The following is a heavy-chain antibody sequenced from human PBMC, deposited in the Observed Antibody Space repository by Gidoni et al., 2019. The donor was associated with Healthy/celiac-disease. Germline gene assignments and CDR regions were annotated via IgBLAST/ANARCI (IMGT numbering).Heavy chain of an antibody. V-gene: IGHV1-8*01. CDR3: VRRIYDFWSGHLDY. D-gene: IGHD3-3*01. J-gene: IGHJ4*02. CDR1: GYTFTSYD. CDR2: MNPNSGNT. Sequence: QVQLMQSRAELKKPGASVKVSCKASGYTFTSYDINWLRQATGQGLEWMGWMNPNSGNTGYAQKFQGRGTMTRNTSISTAYMELSGLRSEDTAVYYCVRRIYDFWSGHLDYWGQGTLVTVSS.